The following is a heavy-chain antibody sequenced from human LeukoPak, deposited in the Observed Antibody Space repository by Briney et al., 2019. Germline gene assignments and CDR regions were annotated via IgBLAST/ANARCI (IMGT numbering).Heavy chain of an antibody. CDR2: SSAYNGNT. V-gene: IGHV1-18*04. J-gene: IGHJ4*02. CDR3: ARTDYDILTGYIGPCGEV. Sequence: APVKGSCKASGYTFTRYGISWVRQAPRHGLEWMGWSSAYNGNTNYAQKLPGRGTMTTDTSTSTAYMELRSLRSDDTAVYYCARTDYDILTGYIGPCGEVWGQGTLVTVSS. D-gene: IGHD3-9*01. CDR1: GYTFTRYG.